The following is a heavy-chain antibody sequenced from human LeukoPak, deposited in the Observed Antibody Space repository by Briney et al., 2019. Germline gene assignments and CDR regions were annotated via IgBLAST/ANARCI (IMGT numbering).Heavy chain of an antibody. J-gene: IGHJ4*02. V-gene: IGHV3-33*01. CDR1: GFTFSSYG. CDR3: ARGQDTAVAPDPYYFDY. Sequence: GGSLRLSCAASGFTFSSYGMHWVRQAPGKGLEWVAVIWYDGSNKYYADSVKGRFTISRDNSKNTLYLQMNSLRAEDTAVYYCARGQDTAVAPDPYYFDYWGQGTLVTVSS. CDR2: IWYDGSNK. D-gene: IGHD5-18*01.